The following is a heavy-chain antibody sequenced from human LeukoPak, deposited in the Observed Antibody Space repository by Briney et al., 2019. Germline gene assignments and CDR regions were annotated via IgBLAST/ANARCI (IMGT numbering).Heavy chain of an antibody. CDR2: INPNSGGT. V-gene: IGHV1-2*02. J-gene: IGHJ4*02. Sequence: GASVTVSCKASGYTFTSYYMHWVRQAPGQGLEWMGWINPNSGGTNYAQKFQGRVTMTRDTSISTAYMELSRLRSDDTAVYYCARDPDTAMVTWLFDYWGQGTLVTVSS. CDR3: ARDPDTAMVTWLFDY. D-gene: IGHD5-18*01. CDR1: GYTFTSYY.